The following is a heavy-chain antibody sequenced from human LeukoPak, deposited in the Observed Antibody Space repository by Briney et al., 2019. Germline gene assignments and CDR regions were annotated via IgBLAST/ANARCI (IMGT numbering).Heavy chain of an antibody. D-gene: IGHD3-22*01. CDR1: GFTFSSYA. Sequence: PGGSLRLSCTTSGFTFSSYAMSWVRQAPGKGLEWVSAISGSGGSTNYADSVKGRFTISRDNSKNTPYLQMNSLRAEDTAVYHCAKDHYFDTSGYRTAEYFQHWGQGTLVTVSS. CDR2: ISGSGGST. CDR3: AKDHYFDTSGYRTAEYFQH. V-gene: IGHV3-23*01. J-gene: IGHJ1*01.